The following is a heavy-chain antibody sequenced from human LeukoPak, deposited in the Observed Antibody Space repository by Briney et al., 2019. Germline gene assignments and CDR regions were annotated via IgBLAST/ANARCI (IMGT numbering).Heavy chain of an antibody. Sequence: GGSLRLSCAASEFTFSSYWMHWVRQTPGKGLVWVSRINSDGSSTSYADSVKGRFTISRDNAKNTLYLQMNSLRAEDTAVYYCARGNYCGSGTYWPHFDYWGQGALVTVSS. D-gene: IGHD3-10*01. CDR1: EFTFSSYW. CDR3: ARGNYCGSGTYWPHFDY. J-gene: IGHJ4*02. V-gene: IGHV3-74*01. CDR2: INSDGSST.